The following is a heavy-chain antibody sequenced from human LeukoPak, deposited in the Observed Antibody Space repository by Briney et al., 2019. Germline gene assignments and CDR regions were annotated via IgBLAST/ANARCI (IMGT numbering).Heavy chain of an antibody. CDR3: ARDTLAATKGAVDY. D-gene: IGHD2-15*01. V-gene: IGHV4-59*01. CDR2: IYYSGST. J-gene: IGHJ4*02. Sequence: SETLSLTCTVSGGSISSYYWSWIRQPPGKGLEWIGYIYYSGSTNYNPSLKSRVTISVDTSKNQFSLKLSSVTAADTAVYYCARDTLAATKGAVDYWGQGTLVTVSS. CDR1: GGSISSYY.